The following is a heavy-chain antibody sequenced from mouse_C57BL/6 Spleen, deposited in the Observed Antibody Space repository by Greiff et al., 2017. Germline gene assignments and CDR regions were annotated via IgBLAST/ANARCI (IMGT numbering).Heavy chain of an antibody. CDR2: ISSGSSTI. CDR1: GFTFSDYG. Sequence: EVQLVESGGGLVKPGGSLKLSCAASGFTFSDYGMHWVRQAPEKGLEWVAYISSGSSTIYYADTVKGRFTISRDNAKNTLFLQMTSLRSEDTAMYYCATTDFYYYGSSPAWFAYWGQGTLVTVSA. V-gene: IGHV5-17*01. D-gene: IGHD1-1*01. CDR3: ATTDFYYYGSSPAWFAY. J-gene: IGHJ3*01.